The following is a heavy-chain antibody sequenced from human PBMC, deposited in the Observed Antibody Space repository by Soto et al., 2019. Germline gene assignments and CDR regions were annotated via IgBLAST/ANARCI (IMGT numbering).Heavy chain of an antibody. CDR1: GGTFSTYA. CDR2: IIPMFGAA. J-gene: IGHJ4*02. V-gene: IGHV1-69*13. CDR3: ASGIQLWLRRINNGYSG. Sequence: SVKVSCKAPGGTFSTYAISWVRQAPGQGLEWMGGIIPMFGAANYAQRFQDRVTITADESTNTVYMELSSLRSEDTAVYFCASGIQLWLRRINNGYSGWGQGTLVTVPQ. D-gene: IGHD5-18*01.